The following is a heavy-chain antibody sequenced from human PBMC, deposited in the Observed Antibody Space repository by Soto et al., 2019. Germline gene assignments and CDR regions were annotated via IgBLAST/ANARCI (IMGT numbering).Heavy chain of an antibody. CDR1: GGSISSYY. CDR3: ARTSRQQLVPLYYYYMDV. CDR2: IYYSGIT. Sequence: QVQLQESGPGLVKPSETLSLTCTVSGGSISSYYWSWIRQPPGKGLEWIGYIYYSGITNYNPSLMRRVTISLDTSETQFSLKLSSVTAADTAVYYCARTSRQQLVPLYYYYMDVWGKGTTVTVSS. J-gene: IGHJ6*03. D-gene: IGHD6-13*01. V-gene: IGHV4-59*08.